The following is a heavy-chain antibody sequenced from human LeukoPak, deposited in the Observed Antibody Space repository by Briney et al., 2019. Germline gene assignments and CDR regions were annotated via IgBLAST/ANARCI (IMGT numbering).Heavy chain of an antibody. J-gene: IGHJ3*02. CDR3: AREVAASRYAFDI. CDR1: GFTVSSSY. V-gene: IGHV3-66*01. Sequence: GSLRLSCAASGFTVSSSYMSWVRQAPGKGLEWVSVIYSGGSTYYADSVKGRFTISRDNSKNTLYLQMNSLRAEDTAVYYCAREVAASRYAFDIWGQGTMVTVSS. CDR2: IYSGGST. D-gene: IGHD6-6*01.